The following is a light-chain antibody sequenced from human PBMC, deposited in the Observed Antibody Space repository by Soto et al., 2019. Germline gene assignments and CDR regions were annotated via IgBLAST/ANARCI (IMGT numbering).Light chain of an antibody. V-gene: IGLV2-14*03. CDR1: SSDVGGYNY. J-gene: IGLJ1*01. CDR3: SSYTSSSTHV. CDR2: DVS. Sequence: QSVLTQPASVSGSPGQSITISGPGTSSDVGGYNYVSWYQKHPGKAPKLMISDVSNRPSGVSTRFSGSKSGNTDSLTISGLQAEDEAEYYCSSYTSSSTHVFGSGTKLTVL.